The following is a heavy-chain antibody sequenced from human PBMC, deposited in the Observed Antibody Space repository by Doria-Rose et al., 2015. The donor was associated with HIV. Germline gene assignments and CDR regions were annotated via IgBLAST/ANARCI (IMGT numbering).Heavy chain of an antibody. CDR3: ARIKSSRWYHKYYFDF. CDR1: GVSLSSPGMG. Sequence: VQLVQSGPVLVKPTETLTLTCTVSGVSLSSPGMGVSWIRQPPGKALEWLASIFADDERSYNTSLKSRLTISRGTSKSQVVLTMTDTDPVDTATYYCARIKSSRWYHKYYFDFWGQGTLVIVSA. D-gene: IGHD6-13*01. CDR2: IFADDER. V-gene: IGHV2-26*01. J-gene: IGHJ4*02.